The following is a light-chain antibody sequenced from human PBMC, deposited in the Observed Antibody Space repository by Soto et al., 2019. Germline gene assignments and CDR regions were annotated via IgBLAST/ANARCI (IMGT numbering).Light chain of an antibody. CDR2: GAS. CDR3: QQYNNWPFT. Sequence: EIVMTQSPATLAVSPWERAALSCMAGESVSSNLACYEHKPGQAPRLLIYGASTRATGIPAMFSGSGSGTEFTLTISSLQSEDFAVYYCQQYNNWPFTFGQGTRLE. V-gene: IGKV3D-15*01. CDR1: ESVSSN. J-gene: IGKJ5*01.